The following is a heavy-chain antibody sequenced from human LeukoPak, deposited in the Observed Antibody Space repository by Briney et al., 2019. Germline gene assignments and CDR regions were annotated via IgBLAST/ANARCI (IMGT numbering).Heavy chain of an antibody. Sequence: PSETLSLTCTVSGGSISSYYWNWIRQPPGKGLEWIGYISYSGSTNYNPSLRSRLTISVDASKNQISLKLSSVSATDTAVYYCASLTTVTQGYFDSWGQGTLVTVSS. CDR1: GGSISSYY. J-gene: IGHJ4*02. CDR2: ISYSGST. D-gene: IGHD4-17*01. V-gene: IGHV4-59*08. CDR3: ASLTTVTQGYFDS.